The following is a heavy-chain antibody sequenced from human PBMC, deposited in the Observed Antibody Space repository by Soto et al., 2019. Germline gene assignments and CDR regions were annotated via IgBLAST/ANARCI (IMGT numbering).Heavy chain of an antibody. D-gene: IGHD5-12*01. CDR1: GFSISSYY. Sequence: PSETLSLTCTVSGFSISSYYWSWIRQPPGKGLEWIGYIYYSGSTNYNPSLKSRVTISVDTSKNQFSLKLSSVTAADTAVYYCALGSGYDSYWGQGTLVTVSS. CDR2: IYYSGST. J-gene: IGHJ4*02. CDR3: ALGSGYDSY. V-gene: IGHV4-59*01.